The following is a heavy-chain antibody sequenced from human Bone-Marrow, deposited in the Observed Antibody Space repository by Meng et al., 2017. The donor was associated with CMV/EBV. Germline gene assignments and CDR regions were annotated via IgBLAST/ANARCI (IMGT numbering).Heavy chain of an antibody. D-gene: IGHD3-10*01. CDR3: GRRGSVSHYGMDV. CDR2: IYPGDSDT. Sequence: KVSCKGSGYYFTNYWIAWVRQMPGKGLEWMGIIYPGDSDTRYSPSFQGQVTISADKSISTAYLQWSSLKASDTAIYYCGRRGSVSHYGMDVWGQGTTVTVSS. V-gene: IGHV5-51*01. CDR1: GYYFTNYW. J-gene: IGHJ6*02.